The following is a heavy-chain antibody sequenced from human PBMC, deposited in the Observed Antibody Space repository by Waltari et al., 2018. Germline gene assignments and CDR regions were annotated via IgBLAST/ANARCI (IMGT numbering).Heavy chain of an antibody. J-gene: IGHJ4*02. CDR1: GFTFSHYG. CDR2: VSGDGRST. Sequence: EVQLVESGGDLVQPGGSLRLSCAASGFTFSHYGMTWVRQAPGKGLEWVSAVSGDGRSTYYADSVKGRFTISRDNSKSTLYLQMSSLRGEDTAVYYCAKDALSSVHTFCTTTSCLWGQGTLVTVSS. CDR3: AKDALSSVHTFCTTTSCL. D-gene: IGHD2-2*01. V-gene: IGHV3-23*04.